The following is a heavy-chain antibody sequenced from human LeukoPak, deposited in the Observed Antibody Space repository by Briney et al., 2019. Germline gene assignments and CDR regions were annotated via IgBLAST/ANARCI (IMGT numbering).Heavy chain of an antibody. Sequence: HPGGSLRLSCAASGFTFSSYWMSWVRQAPGKGLEWVANIKHDGSEKYYVDSVKGRLTISRDNAKNTLYLQMNSLRAEDTAVYYCARGTWATLYYYYMDVWGKGTTVTVSS. CDR1: GFTFSSYW. CDR3: ARGTWATLYYYYMDV. V-gene: IGHV3-7*01. CDR2: IKHDGSEK. J-gene: IGHJ6*03. D-gene: IGHD5-24*01.